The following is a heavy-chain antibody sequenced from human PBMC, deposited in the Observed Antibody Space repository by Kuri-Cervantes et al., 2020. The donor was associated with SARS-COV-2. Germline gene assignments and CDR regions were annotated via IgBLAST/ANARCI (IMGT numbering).Heavy chain of an antibody. Sequence: LSLTCAASGFTFSSYAIHWVRQAPGKGLEWVAVISYDGSNKYYTESVKGRFTISRDNSKNTLYLQTNSLRAEDTAVYYCARDTDNFDYWGQGTLVTVSS. CDR3: ARDTDNFDY. CDR1: GFTFSSYA. V-gene: IGHV3-30*03. CDR2: ISYDGSNK. J-gene: IGHJ4*02.